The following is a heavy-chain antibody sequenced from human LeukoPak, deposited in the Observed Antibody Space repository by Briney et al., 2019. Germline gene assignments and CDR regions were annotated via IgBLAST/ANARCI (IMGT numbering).Heavy chain of an antibody. CDR1: GGSISIYY. CDR3: ARRVEGDDAFDI. J-gene: IGHJ3*02. CDR2: IFLSGST. D-gene: IGHD2-21*01. V-gene: IGHV4-59*08. Sequence: AETLSLTCTVSGGSISIYYWSWIRQPPGKGRECLGYIFLSGSTTYNPPLKSRVTIPEDTSKNQYSMKLSAVTAADTAVYYCARRVEGDDAFDIWGQGTMVTVSS.